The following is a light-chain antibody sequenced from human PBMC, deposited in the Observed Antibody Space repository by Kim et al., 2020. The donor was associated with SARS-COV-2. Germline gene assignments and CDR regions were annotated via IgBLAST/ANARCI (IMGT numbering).Light chain of an antibody. V-gene: IGKV3-15*01. Sequence: SPGERATLSCRASQSVSSNLAWYQQKPGQAPRLLIYGASTRATGIPARFSGSGSGTEFTLTISSLQSEDFAVYYCQQYNNWPMYTFGQGTKLEI. CDR2: GAS. CDR3: QQYNNWPMYT. J-gene: IGKJ2*01. CDR1: QSVSSN.